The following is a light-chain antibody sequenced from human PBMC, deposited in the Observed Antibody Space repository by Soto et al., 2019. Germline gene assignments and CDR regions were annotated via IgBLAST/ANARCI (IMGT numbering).Light chain of an antibody. J-gene: IGKJ1*01. CDR1: QNLGTLY. CDR3: QQYGSSLRT. Sequence: EIVFTQYPGALSLGPGGRGTLSSTASQNLGTLYLAWFQQKSGQAPRLLIYGASSRATGIPDRFSGSGSGTDFTLTISRLEPEDFAVYYCQQYGSSLRTFGQGTKVDIK. CDR2: GAS. V-gene: IGKV3-20*01.